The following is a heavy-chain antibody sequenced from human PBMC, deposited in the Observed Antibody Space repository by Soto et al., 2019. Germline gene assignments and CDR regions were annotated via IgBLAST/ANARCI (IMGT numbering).Heavy chain of an antibody. Sequence: SKTHSLTCTVSGDSISSRGYYSCWIRQYPGKGLEWIGYIFYSGTTYYNPSLKSRVTISVDTSKNQFSLKLSSVSAADTAVYYCAREVVVVVAAKTPDARMRSYYYYGMDVWGQGTTVT. J-gene: IGHJ6*02. CDR1: GDSISSRGYY. V-gene: IGHV4-31*03. CDR2: IFYSGTT. CDR3: AREVVVVVAAKTPDARMRSYYYYGMDV. D-gene: IGHD2-15*01.